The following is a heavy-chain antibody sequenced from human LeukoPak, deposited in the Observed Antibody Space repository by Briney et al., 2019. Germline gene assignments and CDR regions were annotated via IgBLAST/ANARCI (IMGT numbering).Heavy chain of an antibody. D-gene: IGHD6-19*01. J-gene: IGHJ6*02. Sequence: PGGSLRLSCAASGFTFSTYAMSWVRQAPGKGLEWVSANSGSGDTTYYAASVKGRFTISRDNSKNTLYLQMNSLRAEDTAVYYCAKHLHYTSGSDSGMHVWGQGTTVTVSS. CDR2: NSGSGDTT. V-gene: IGHV3-23*01. CDR3: AKHLHYTSGSDSGMHV. CDR1: GFTFSTYA.